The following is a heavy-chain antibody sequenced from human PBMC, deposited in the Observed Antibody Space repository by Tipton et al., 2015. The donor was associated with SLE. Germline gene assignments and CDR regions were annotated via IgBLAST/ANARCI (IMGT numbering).Heavy chain of an antibody. CDR2: IGGSGSTI. Sequence: SLRLSCAASGFTFSSHWMTWVRQAPGKGLEWVSYIGGSGSTIYYADSVEGRFTISRDNAKNSLYLQMNSLRVDDTALYYCARLPSGTFGAFDIWGQGTVVTVSS. CDR3: ARLPSGTFGAFDI. V-gene: IGHV3-48*03. CDR1: GFTFSSHW. D-gene: IGHD1-26*01. J-gene: IGHJ3*02.